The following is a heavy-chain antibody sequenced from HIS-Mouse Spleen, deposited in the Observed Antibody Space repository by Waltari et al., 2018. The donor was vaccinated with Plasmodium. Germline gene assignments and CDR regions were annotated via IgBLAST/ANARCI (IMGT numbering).Heavy chain of an antibody. CDR1: GSTFPGYG. V-gene: IGHV1-18*01. CDR2: ISPYNGNT. D-gene: IGHD6-19*01. J-gene: IGHJ3*02. CDR3: ARGSAGDAFDI. Sequence: QVQLVQSGAEVKKPGASVKVSCQASGSTFPGYGISWVRQAPGQGLGWMGWISPYNGNTNFAQKLQGRVTMTTDTSTSTAYMELRSLRSDDTAVYYCARGSAGDAFDIWGQGTMVTVSS.